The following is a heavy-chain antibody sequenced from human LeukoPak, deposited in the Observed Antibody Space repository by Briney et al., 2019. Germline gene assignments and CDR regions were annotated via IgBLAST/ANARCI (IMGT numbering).Heavy chain of an antibody. CDR3: ARGGSSSYHHYNILVV. V-gene: IGHV1-69*06. Sequence: RASVKVSCKASGGTFSSYAISWVRQAPGQGLEWMGGIIPIFGTANYAQKFQGRVTITADKSTSTAYMELSSLRSEDTAVYYCARGGSSSYHHYNILVVWGQGTLVTVSS. CDR1: GGTFSSYA. J-gene: IGHJ4*02. D-gene: IGHD2-15*01. CDR2: IIPIFGTA.